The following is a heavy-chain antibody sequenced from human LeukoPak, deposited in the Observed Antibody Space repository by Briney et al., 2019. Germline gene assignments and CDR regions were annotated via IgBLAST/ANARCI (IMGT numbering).Heavy chain of an antibody. J-gene: IGHJ4*02. CDR1: GFTFSTHW. CDR3: ARGKFTDNGVSDY. D-gene: IGHD1-14*01. V-gene: IGHV3-7*01. CDR2: IRQDGSDK. Sequence: GGSLRLSCVASGFTFSTHWMNWVRQAPGKGLEWMANIRQDGSDKFYADSLKGRFTISRDNAKNSVFLQMSSLRVEDTAVYYCARGKFTDNGVSDYWGRGTLVIVSS.